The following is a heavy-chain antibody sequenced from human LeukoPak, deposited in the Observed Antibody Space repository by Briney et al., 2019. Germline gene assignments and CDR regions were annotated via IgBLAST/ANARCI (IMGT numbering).Heavy chain of an antibody. CDR1: GFTVSSNY. CDR3: TRHLINIWDFDY. D-gene: IGHD3-16*01. V-gene: IGHV3-66*04. Sequence: PGGSLRLSCAASGFTVSSNYVSWVRQAPGKELEWVSVIYSGGSTYYAESVKGRFTISRDNSKNTLYLQMNSPRAEDTAVYYCTRHLINIWDFDYWGQGTLVTVSS. J-gene: IGHJ4*02. CDR2: IYSGGST.